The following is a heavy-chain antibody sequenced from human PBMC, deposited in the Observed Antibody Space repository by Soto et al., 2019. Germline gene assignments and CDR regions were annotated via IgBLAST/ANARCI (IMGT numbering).Heavy chain of an antibody. CDR2: ISSDGGST. J-gene: IGHJ4*02. CDR3: ATLAVRGISTGWPH. V-gene: IGHV3-74*01. CDR1: GFSFGSYW. D-gene: IGHD6-19*01. Sequence: LRLSCVASGFSFGSYWMHWVRQVPGGGLTWVSRISSDGGSTDYADSVQGRFTTSRDNAKNTLFLQMSSLRAEDTALYYCATLAVRGISTGWPHWGQGTLVTVSS.